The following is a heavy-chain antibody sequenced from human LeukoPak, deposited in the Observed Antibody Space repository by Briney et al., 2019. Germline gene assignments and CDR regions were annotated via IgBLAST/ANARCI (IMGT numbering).Heavy chain of an antibody. V-gene: IGHV4-39*01. Sequence: SETLSLTCTVSGGSISSSSYYWGWIRQPPGKGLEWIGSIYYSGSTYCNPSLKSRVTISVDTSKNQFSLKLSSVTAADTAVYYCARQTTRGRSWFDPWGQGTLVTVSS. CDR1: GGSISSSSYY. CDR2: IYYSGST. J-gene: IGHJ5*02. CDR3: ARQTTRGRSWFDP. D-gene: IGHD1-7*01.